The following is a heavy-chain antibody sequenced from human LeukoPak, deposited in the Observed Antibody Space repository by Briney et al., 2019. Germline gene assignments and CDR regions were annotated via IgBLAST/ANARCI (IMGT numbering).Heavy chain of an antibody. D-gene: IGHD3-10*01. V-gene: IGHV4-34*01. Sequence: SGTLSLTCAVYGASFSGYYWSWIRQPPGKGLEWSGEINHSGSTNYNPPLKSRVTISVDTSKNQFSLKLSSVNAADTAVYYCARAYITMVRGFKTSNWFDPWGQGTLVTVSS. CDR2: INHSGST. CDR3: ARAYITMVRGFKTSNWFDP. CDR1: GASFSGYY. J-gene: IGHJ5*02.